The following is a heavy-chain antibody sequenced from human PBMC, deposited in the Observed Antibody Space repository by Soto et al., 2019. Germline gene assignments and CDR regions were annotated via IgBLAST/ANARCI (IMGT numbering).Heavy chain of an antibody. J-gene: IGHJ6*02. Sequence: QVQLVQSGAEVKKPGASVKVSCKASGYTFATYAIHWVRQAPGQRLEWMGWINTGNVYTEYSQNFRGGVTITRDTSASTAYRDLSSLRSENTAIQYCTRVNTIFLSPDFFSYAMDVWGQGTTVTVAS. CDR3: TRVNTIFLSPDFFSYAMDV. V-gene: IGHV1-3*04. CDR1: GYTFATYA. D-gene: IGHD3-9*01. CDR2: INTGNVYT.